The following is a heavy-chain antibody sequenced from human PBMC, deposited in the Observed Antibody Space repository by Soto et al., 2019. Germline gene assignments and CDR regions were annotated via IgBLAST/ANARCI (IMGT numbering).Heavy chain of an antibody. V-gene: IGHV3-11*06. D-gene: IGHD6-19*01. J-gene: IGHJ6*02. CDR2: ISSSSSYT. CDR3: ARDRYSSGWYYYYYYGMDV. CDR1: GFTFSDYY. Sequence: QVQLVESGGGLVKPGGSLRLSCAASGFTFSDYYMSWIRQAPGKGLEWVSYISSSSSYTNYADSVKGRFTISRDNAKNSLYLQMNSLRAEVTAVYYCARDRYSSGWYYYYYYGMDVWGQGTTVTVSS.